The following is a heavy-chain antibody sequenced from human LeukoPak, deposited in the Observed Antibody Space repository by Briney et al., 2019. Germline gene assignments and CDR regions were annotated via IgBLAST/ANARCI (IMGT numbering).Heavy chain of an antibody. CDR2: IKQDGSKK. D-gene: IGHD3-22*01. J-gene: IGHJ4*02. V-gene: IGHV3-7*01. CDR3: ARDTRVQYYYDSSSPGY. CDR1: GFTFSSYW. Sequence: GGSLRLSCAASGFTFSSYWMSWVRQAPGKGLEWVANIKQDGSKKYYVDSVKGRFTISRDNAKNSLYLQMNSLRAEDTAVYYCARDTRVQYYYDSSSPGYWGQGTLVTVSS.